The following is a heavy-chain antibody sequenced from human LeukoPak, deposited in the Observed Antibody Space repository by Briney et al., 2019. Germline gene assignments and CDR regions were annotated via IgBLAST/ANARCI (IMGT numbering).Heavy chain of an antibody. V-gene: IGHV4-34*01. D-gene: IGHD1-26*01. CDR1: GGSFSGYY. Sequence: PSETLSLTCAVYGGSFSGYYWSWIRQPPGKGLEWIGEINHRRSTDYNPSLKSRVTMSLDTSKNQFSLNLSSVTAADTAVYYCARLDSGSYYIDYWGQGTLVTVSS. J-gene: IGHJ4*02. CDR2: INHRRST. CDR3: ARLDSGSYYIDY.